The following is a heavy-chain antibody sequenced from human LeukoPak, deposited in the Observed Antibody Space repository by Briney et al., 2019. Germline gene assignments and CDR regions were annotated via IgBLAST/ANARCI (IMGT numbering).Heavy chain of an antibody. CDR3: AKHPSVGNFEY. CDR1: GFTFNNYA. Sequence: GGSLRPSCAASGFTFNNYAMSWVCQAPGKGLEWVTAISGSGGTYYADSVKGRFIISRDNSKNTLYLQMNSLRAEDTAIYYCAKHPSVGNFEYWGQGTLVTVSS. D-gene: IGHD4-23*01. CDR2: ISGSGGT. J-gene: IGHJ4*02. V-gene: IGHV3-23*01.